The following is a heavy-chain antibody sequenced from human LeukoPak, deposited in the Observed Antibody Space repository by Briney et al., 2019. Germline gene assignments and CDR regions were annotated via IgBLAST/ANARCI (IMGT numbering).Heavy chain of an antibody. CDR1: GYTFTSYY. Sequence: GASVKVSCKASGYTFTSYYMHWVRQAPGQGLEWMGGIIPLFGTANYAQKFQGRDTITTDESTSTAYMELSSLRSEDTAVYYCARDLVYYDSSGYVRDYYYHMDVWGKGATVTVSS. V-gene: IGHV1-69*05. D-gene: IGHD3-22*01. CDR3: ARDLVYYDSSGYVRDYYYHMDV. J-gene: IGHJ6*03. CDR2: IIPLFGTA.